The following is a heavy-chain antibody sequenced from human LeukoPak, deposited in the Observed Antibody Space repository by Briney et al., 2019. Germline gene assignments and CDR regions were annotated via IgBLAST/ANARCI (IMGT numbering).Heavy chain of an antibody. V-gene: IGHV4-59*01. CDR1: GGSISSYY. D-gene: IGHD3-9*01. CDR3: ASVNYDILTGYYFDY. CDR2: IYYSGST. J-gene: IGHJ4*02. Sequence: SETLSLTCTVSGGSISSYYWSWIRQPAGKGLEWSGYIYYSGSTNYNPSLKSRVTISVDTSKNQFSLKLSSVTAADTAVYYCASVNYDILTGYYFDYWGQGTLVTVSS.